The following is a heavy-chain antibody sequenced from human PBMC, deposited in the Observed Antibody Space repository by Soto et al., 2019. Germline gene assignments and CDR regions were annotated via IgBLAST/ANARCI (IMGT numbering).Heavy chain of an antibody. CDR2: ISGSGGST. CDR3: AKLSIVVVSLSCYFDY. CDR1: GFTFSSYA. D-gene: IGHD2-2*01. J-gene: IGHJ4*02. V-gene: IGHV3-23*01. Sequence: GGSLRLSCAASGFTFSSYAMSWVRQAPGKGLEWVSAISGSGGSTYYADSVKGRFTISRDNSKNTLYLQMNSLRAEDTAVYYCAKLSIVVVSLSCYFDYWGQGTLVTVSS.